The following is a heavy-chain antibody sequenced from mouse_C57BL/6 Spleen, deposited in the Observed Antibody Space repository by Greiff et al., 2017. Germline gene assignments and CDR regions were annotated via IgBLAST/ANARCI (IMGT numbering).Heavy chain of an antibody. Sequence: VQLQQSGAELVKPGASVKISCKASGYAFSSYWMNWVKQRPGKGLEWIGQIYPGDGDTNYNGKFKGKATLTADKSSSTAYMQLSSLTAEDSAVYFCARSFDGYQYYFDYWGQGTTLTVSS. V-gene: IGHV1-80*01. D-gene: IGHD2-3*01. CDR3: ARSFDGYQYYFDY. CDR2: IYPGDGDT. J-gene: IGHJ2*01. CDR1: GYAFSSYW.